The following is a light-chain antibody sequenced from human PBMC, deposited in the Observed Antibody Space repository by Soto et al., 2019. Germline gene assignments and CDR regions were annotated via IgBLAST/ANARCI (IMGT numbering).Light chain of an antibody. CDR2: AAS. CDR3: QQSYSTPRT. Sequence: IHMTQSPSSLSASLLYIVTITCXTTQNIRNYLNWYQQKPGKAPKLLIYAASSLQSGVPSRFSGSVSGTDFTLTISSLQPEDFATYYCQQSYSTPRTFGQGTKVDIK. V-gene: IGKV1-39*01. J-gene: IGKJ1*01. CDR1: QNIRNY.